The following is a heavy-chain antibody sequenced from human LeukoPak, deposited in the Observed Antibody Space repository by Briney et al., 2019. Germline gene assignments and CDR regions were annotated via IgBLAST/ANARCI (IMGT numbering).Heavy chain of an antibody. D-gene: IGHD3-3*01. Sequence: ASVKVSCKASGYTFTSYAMHWVRQAPGQRLEWMGWINAGNGNTKYSQKFQGRVTITRDTSASTAYMELSSLRSEDTAVYYCAREEWFLDDAFDIWGQGTMVTVSS. CDR2: INAGNGNT. CDR1: GYTFTSYA. V-gene: IGHV1-3*01. J-gene: IGHJ3*02. CDR3: AREEWFLDDAFDI.